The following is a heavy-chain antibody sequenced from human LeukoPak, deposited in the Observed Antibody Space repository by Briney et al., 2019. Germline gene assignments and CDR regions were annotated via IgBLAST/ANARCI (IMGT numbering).Heavy chain of an antibody. CDR3: ARDLMVRGVIIGGY. D-gene: IGHD3-10*01. CDR2: MNPNSGNT. CDR1: GYTFTSYD. Sequence: ASVKVSCKASGYTFTSYDINWVRQATGQGLEWMGWMNPNSGNTGYAQKFQGRVTMTRNTSISTAYMELSSLRSEDTAVYYCARDLMVRGVIIGGYWGQGTLVTVSS. V-gene: IGHV1-8*01. J-gene: IGHJ4*02.